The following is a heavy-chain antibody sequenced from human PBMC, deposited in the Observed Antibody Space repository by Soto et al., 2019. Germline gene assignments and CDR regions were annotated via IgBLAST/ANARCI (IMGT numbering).Heavy chain of an antibody. J-gene: IGHJ5*02. Sequence: EVQLVESGGGLVKPGGSLRLSCAASGFNFSNYGMNWVRQAPGKGLEWVSSISSSSSYISYADSVKGRFTISRDNAKNSVYLQMNSLRAEVTAVYYCARSDCTSASCYVVWFDPWGQGTLVTVSS. D-gene: IGHD2-2*01. V-gene: IGHV3-21*01. CDR2: ISSSSSYI. CDR3: ARSDCTSASCYVVWFDP. CDR1: GFNFSNYG.